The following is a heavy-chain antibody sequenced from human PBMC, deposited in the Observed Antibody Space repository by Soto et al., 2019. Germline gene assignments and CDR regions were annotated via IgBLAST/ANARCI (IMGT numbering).Heavy chain of an antibody. Sequence: PVGSLRLSCAASGFTFSSYAMSWVRQAPGKGLEWVSAISGSGGSTYYADSVKGRFTISRDNSKNTLYLQMNSLRAEDTAVYYCAKDPRSKIAAAGNNWFDPWGQGTLVTVSS. J-gene: IGHJ5*02. V-gene: IGHV3-23*01. CDR2: ISGSGGST. CDR3: AKDPRSKIAAAGNNWFDP. CDR1: GFTFSSYA. D-gene: IGHD6-13*01.